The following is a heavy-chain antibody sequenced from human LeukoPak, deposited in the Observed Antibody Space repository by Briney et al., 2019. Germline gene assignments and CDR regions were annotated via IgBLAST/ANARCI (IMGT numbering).Heavy chain of an antibody. CDR3: ARAGWWVLRLGFDY. D-gene: IGHD4/OR15-4a*01. Sequence: PGGTLRLSCAASGVTFRSYEMNWGPEAPGKGRGGGSYISSSGSTIYYADSVKGRFTISRDNAKNSLYLQMNSLRAEDTAVYYCARAGWWVLRLGFDYWGQGTLVTVSS. V-gene: IGHV3-48*03. CDR2: ISSSGSTI. CDR1: GVTFRSYE. J-gene: IGHJ4*02.